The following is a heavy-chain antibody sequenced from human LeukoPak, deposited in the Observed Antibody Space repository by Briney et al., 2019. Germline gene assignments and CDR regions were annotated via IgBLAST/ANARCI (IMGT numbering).Heavy chain of an antibody. V-gene: IGHV1-69*05. CDR2: IIPIFGTA. J-gene: IGHJ5*02. CDR1: GGAFSSYA. CDR3: ARPVVPAAMGSWFDP. Sequence: SVKVSCKASGGAFSSYAISWVRQAPGQGLEWMGGIIPIFGTANYAQKFQGRVTITTDESTSTAYMELSSLRSEDTAVYYCARPVVPAAMGSWFDPWGQGTLVTVSS. D-gene: IGHD2-2*01.